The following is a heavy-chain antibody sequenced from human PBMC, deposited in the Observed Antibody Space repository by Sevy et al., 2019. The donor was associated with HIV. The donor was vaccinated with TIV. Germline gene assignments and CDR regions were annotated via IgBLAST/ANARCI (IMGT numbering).Heavy chain of an antibody. CDR2: IKQDGSEK. V-gene: IGHV3-7*01. Sequence: GGSLRLSCAASGFTFSSYWMSWVRQAPGKGLEWVANIKQDGSEKYYVDSVKGRFTISRDNAKNSLYLQMNSLRAEDTAVYYCARVNCGGDCYSYYYYGMDVSGQGTSVTVSS. J-gene: IGHJ6*02. CDR1: GFTFSSYW. D-gene: IGHD2-21*02. CDR3: ARVNCGGDCYSYYYYGMDV.